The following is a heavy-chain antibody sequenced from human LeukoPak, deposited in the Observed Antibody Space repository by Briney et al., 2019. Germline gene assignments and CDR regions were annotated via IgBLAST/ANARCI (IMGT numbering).Heavy chain of an antibody. V-gene: IGHV3-7*01. Sequence: GGSLRLSCAASGFSFSDYWMTWVRQSSGRGLEWVANIKPDGTAQYYVDSMKGRFTISRDNVENSLYLQMNSLRAEDTAVYYCARDLTYYYDSPHAFDIWGQGTMVTVSS. CDR3: ARDLTYYYDSPHAFDI. D-gene: IGHD3-22*01. CDR2: IKPDGTAQ. CDR1: GFSFSDYW. J-gene: IGHJ3*02.